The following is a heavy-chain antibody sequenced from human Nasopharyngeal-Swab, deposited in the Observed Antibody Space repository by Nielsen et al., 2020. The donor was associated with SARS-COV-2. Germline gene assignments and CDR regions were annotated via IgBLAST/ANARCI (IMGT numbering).Heavy chain of an antibody. CDR1: GGSYRGYY. V-gene: IGHV4-34*01. D-gene: IGHD6-6*01. CDR2: INHSGNT. CDR3: ARVGQLVLRSYYYYGMDV. Sequence: SETLSRTCAGEGGSYRGYYWSWIRQPPGKGQEWIGGINHSGNTNYKPSLKSRVTISVDTSKNQFSLKLSSVTAADTAVYYCARVGQLVLRSYYYYGMDVWGQGTTVTVSS. J-gene: IGHJ6*02.